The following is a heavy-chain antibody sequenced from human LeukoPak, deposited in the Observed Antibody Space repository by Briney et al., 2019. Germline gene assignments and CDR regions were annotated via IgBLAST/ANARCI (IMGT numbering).Heavy chain of an antibody. CDR1: GYSISSGYY. CDR3: ARHEGRVYSSSWRPFDY. V-gene: IGHV4-38-2*02. D-gene: IGHD6-13*01. Sequence: SETLSLTCTVSGYSISSGYYWGWIRQPPGKGLEWIGSIYHSGSTYYNPSLKSRVTISVDTSKNQFSLKLSSVTAADTAVYYCARHEGRVYSSSWRPFDYWGQGALDTVSS. CDR2: IYHSGST. J-gene: IGHJ4*02.